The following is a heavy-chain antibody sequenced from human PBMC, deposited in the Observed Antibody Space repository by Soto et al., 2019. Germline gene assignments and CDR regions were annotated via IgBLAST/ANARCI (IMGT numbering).Heavy chain of an antibody. CDR3: AKNRGLPWSMDV. CDR1: GFTFSSLA. D-gene: IGHD3-10*01. Sequence: EVQVLEAGGGLVQPGGSLRLSCAASGFTFSSLAMSWVRQDPGKGLEWVSSIRGSGDTSYYADSVKGRFTIYRDNSKNTLDLQMNSLRADDTAVDYSAKNRGLPWSMDVWGKGTAVTVSS. V-gene: IGHV3-23*01. J-gene: IGHJ6*04. CDR2: IRGSGDTS.